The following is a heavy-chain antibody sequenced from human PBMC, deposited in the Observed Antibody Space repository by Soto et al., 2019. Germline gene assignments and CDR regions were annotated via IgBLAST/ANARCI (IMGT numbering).Heavy chain of an antibody. J-gene: IGHJ5*02. Sequence: QVRLVQSGPEVKMPGASLKVSCKASGYTFTSYGITWVRQAPGQGLERMGWINGYNGHTKYAQKLQGRVTMTTDTSTSTAFMELRSLRSDDTAVYYCARYFVNDYGDPGWLDPWGQGTLVTVSS. CDR3: ARYFVNDYGDPGWLDP. CDR2: INGYNGHT. V-gene: IGHV1-18*01. CDR1: GYTFTSYG. D-gene: IGHD4-17*01.